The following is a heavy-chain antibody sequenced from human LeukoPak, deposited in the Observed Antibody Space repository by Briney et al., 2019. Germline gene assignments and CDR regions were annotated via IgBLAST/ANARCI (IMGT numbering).Heavy chain of an antibody. V-gene: IGHV1-2*02. J-gene: IGHJ4*02. Sequence: ASVKVSCKASGYMFIDYYMHWVRQAPGQGLEWMGWINPNSGGTDYVQKFQGRVTMTRHTSISTAYMELNRLTSDDTAVYYCARRYCSDTLCYFFDYWGQGTQVTVSS. CDR1: GYMFIDYY. CDR2: INPNSGGT. CDR3: ARRYCSDTLCYFFDY. D-gene: IGHD2-8*01.